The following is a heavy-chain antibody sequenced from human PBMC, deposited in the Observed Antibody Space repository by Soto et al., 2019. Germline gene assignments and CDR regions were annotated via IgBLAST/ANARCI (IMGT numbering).Heavy chain of an antibody. CDR1: GYNFTGNY. CDR3: AREGVVGATIILSFDY. CDR2: INPNNGAT. D-gene: IGHD5-12*01. Sequence: QVQLVQSGAEVKKPGASVKVSCKGSGYNFTGNYMHWVRQAPGQGLEYMGWINPNNGATNYPQKFQGRVTMTRDTSIGTVYMELRRLRSDDTAVYYCAREGVVGATIILSFDYWGQGSLVTVSS. J-gene: IGHJ4*02. V-gene: IGHV1-2*02.